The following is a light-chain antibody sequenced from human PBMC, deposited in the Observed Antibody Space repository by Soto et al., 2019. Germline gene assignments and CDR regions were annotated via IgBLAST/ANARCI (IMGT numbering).Light chain of an antibody. J-gene: IGLJ1*01. V-gene: IGLV1-44*01. Sequence: QSVLTQPPSMSEAPRQWVTISYSGSSSNIGSNTVSWYQQLPQRAPKLLIFSNNQRPSGVPDRFSGSKSGTSASLAISGLQSEDEADYYCATWADGLNSYVFGTGTKLTVL. CDR1: SSNIGSNT. CDR3: ATWADGLNSYV. CDR2: SNN.